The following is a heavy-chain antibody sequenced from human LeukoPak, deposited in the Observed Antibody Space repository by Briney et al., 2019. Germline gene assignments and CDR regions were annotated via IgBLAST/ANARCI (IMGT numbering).Heavy chain of an antibody. J-gene: IGHJ6*03. CDR3: ARDLNYYDSSGYYPSLGYYYMDV. Sequence: ASVKVSCKASGYIFTGYYMHWVRQAPGQGLEWMGWINPNSGDTNYAQKFQGRVTMTRDMSTSTVYMELSSLRSEDTAVYYCARDLNYYDSSGYYPSLGYYYMDVWGKGTTVTVSS. D-gene: IGHD3-22*01. CDR1: GYIFTGYY. V-gene: IGHV1-2*02. CDR2: INPNSGDT.